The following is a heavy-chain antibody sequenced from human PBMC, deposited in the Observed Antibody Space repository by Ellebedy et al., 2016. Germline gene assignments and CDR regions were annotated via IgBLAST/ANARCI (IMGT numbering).Heavy chain of an antibody. D-gene: IGHD6-13*01. CDR1: GDSISRNSYY. Sequence: SETLSLTCTVSGDSISRNSYYWGWIRQPPGKGLEWLANIYYTGTTYISPSLKSRVTISVDTSKNQFSLNLTSVTAADTAAYYCAREDSSSWYYFYYYGMDVWGPGTTVTVSS. J-gene: IGHJ6*02. V-gene: IGHV4-39*02. CDR2: IYYTGTT. CDR3: AREDSSSWYYFYYYGMDV.